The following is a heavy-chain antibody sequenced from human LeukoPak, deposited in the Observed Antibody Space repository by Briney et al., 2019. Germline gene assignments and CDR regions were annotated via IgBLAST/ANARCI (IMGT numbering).Heavy chain of an antibody. CDR2: ISYDGSNK. D-gene: IGHD3-3*01. V-gene: IGHV3-30*03. CDR3: ARSAVYYDFWSGYYGYYGMDV. J-gene: IGHJ6*02. Sequence: GGSLRLSCAASGFTFSGYGMHWVRQAPGKGLEWVAVISYDGSNKYYADSVKGRFTISRDNSKNTLYLQMNSLRAEDTAVYYCARSAVYYDFWSGYYGYYGMDVWGQGTTVTVSS. CDR1: GFTFSGYG.